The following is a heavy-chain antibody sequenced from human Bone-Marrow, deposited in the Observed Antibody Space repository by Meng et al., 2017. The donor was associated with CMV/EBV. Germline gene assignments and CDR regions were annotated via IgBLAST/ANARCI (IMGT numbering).Heavy chain of an antibody. CDR1: SFTFNDFE. Sequence: SLKISCVVSSFTFNDFEMSWVRQAPGKGPEWVSYISSSGYTIYYEDSVKGQFNISRDNAKNSLHLPMNNLRAEDTGVYYCARVGYSNAPAHYYYGLDVWGQGTTVTVSS. CDR2: ISSSGYTI. D-gene: IGHD6-13*01. CDR3: ARVGYSNAPAHYYYGLDV. J-gene: IGHJ6*02. V-gene: IGHV3-48*03.